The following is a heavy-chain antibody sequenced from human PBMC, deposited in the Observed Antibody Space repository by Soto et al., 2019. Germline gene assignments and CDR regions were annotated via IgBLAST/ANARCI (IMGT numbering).Heavy chain of an antibody. CDR2: ISGSGGST. J-gene: IGHJ5*02. D-gene: IGHD2-2*01. CDR3: AKVPVVPAAIGLNWFDP. Sequence: GGSLRLSCAASGFTFSSYAMSWVRQAPGKGLEWVSAISGSGGSTYYADSVKGRFTISRDNSKNTLYLQMNSLRAEDTAVYYCAKVPVVPAAIGLNWFDPWGQGTLVTVSS. CDR1: GFTFSSYA. V-gene: IGHV3-23*01.